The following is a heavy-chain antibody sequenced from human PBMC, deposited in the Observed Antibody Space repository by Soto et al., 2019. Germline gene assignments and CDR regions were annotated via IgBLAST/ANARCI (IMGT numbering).Heavy chain of an antibody. V-gene: IGHV1-18*01. D-gene: IGHD3-3*01. CDR3: ARPTRDPRSPYYYYYYMDV. J-gene: IGHJ6*03. Sequence: ASVKVSCKASGYTFTSYGISWVRQAPGQGLEWMGWISAYNGNTNYAQKLQGRVTMTTDTSTSTAYMELRSLRSDDTAVYYCARPTRDPRSPYYYYYYMDVWGKGTTVTVSS. CDR2: ISAYNGNT. CDR1: GYTFTSYG.